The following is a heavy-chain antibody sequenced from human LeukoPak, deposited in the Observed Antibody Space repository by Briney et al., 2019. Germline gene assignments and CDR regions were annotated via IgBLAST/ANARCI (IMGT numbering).Heavy chain of an antibody. J-gene: IGHJ5*02. D-gene: IGHD6-13*01. CDR3: ARDSRSRPRRWFDP. V-gene: IGHV4-34*01. CDR1: GGSFSGYY. Sequence: SETLSLTCAVYGGSFSGYYWSWIRQPPGKGLEWIGEINHSGSTNYNPPLKSRVTISVHTSKNQFSLKLSSVTAADTAVYYCARDSRSRPRRWFDPWGQGTLVTVSS. CDR2: INHSGST.